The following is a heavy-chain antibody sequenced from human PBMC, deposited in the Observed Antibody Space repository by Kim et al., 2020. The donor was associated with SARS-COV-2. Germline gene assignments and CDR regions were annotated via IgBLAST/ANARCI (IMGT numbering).Heavy chain of an antibody. Sequence: TTYNTSLQSRVTISVDTSKNPSSLKLSSVTAADTAVYYCAGDDYLRAFAIWGHGTMVTVSS. CDR3: AGDDYLRAFAI. D-gene: IGHD5-12*01. J-gene: IGHJ3*02. CDR2: T. V-gene: IGHV4-59*01.